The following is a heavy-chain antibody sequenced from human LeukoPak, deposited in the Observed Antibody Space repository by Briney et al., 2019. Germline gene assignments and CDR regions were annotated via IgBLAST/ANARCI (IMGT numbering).Heavy chain of an antibody. CDR3: ASSGWYSVGERYYFDY. Sequence: PGGSLRLSCAASGFTFSSYAMSWVRQAPGKGLEWVSAISGSGGSTYYADSVKGRFTISRDNSKNTLYLQMNSLRAEDTAVYYCASSGWYSVGERYYFDYWGQGTLVTVSS. V-gene: IGHV3-23*01. CDR2: ISGSGGST. D-gene: IGHD6-19*01. CDR1: GFTFSSYA. J-gene: IGHJ4*02.